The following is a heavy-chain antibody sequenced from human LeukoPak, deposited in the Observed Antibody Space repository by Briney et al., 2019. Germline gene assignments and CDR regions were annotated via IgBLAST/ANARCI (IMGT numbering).Heavy chain of an antibody. J-gene: IGHJ4*02. CDR1: GFTFSSYG. CDR3: VNENYYDSSAYIDY. CDR2: IWYDGSNK. Sequence: GGSLRLSCAASGFTFSSYGMHWVRQAPGKGLEWVAVIWYDGSNKYYADSVKGRFTISRDNSKNTLYLQMNSLRAEDTAVYYCVNENYYDSSAYIDYWGQGTLVTVSS. V-gene: IGHV3-30*02. D-gene: IGHD3-22*01.